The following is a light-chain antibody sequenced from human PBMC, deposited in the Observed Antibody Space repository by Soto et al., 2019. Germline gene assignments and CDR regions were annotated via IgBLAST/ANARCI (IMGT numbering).Light chain of an antibody. V-gene: IGLV2-14*01. CDR1: SSDVGGYNY. CDR2: EVS. J-gene: IGLJ3*02. CDR3: SSYTSSSTWV. Sequence: QSVLTQPASVSGSPGQSITISCTGTSSDVGGYNYVSWYQQHPGKAPKLMVYEVSNRPSGISTRFSASKSGNTASLTISGLQAEDEADYYCSSYTSSSTWVFGGGTKLTVL.